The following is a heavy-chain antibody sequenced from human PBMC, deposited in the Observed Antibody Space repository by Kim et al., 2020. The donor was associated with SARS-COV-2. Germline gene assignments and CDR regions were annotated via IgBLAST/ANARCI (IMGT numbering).Heavy chain of an antibody. Sequence: SETLSLTCTVSGGSISSGGYYWSWIRQHPGKGLEWIGYIYYSGRTYYNPSLKSRVTISVDTSKNQFSLKLSSVTAADTAVYYCARVGSRRGSGPTQFDYWGQGTLVTVSS. CDR3: ARVGSRRGSGPTQFDY. D-gene: IGHD3-10*01. CDR2: IYYSGRT. CDR1: GGSISSGGYY. J-gene: IGHJ4*02. V-gene: IGHV4-31*03.